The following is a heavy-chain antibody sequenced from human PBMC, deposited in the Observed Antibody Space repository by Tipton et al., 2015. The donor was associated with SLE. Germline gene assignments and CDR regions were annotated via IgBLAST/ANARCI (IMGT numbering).Heavy chain of an antibody. Sequence: LRLSCTVSGGSISLYSWSWIRQPPGKGLEWIGYIYYNGNTNYNPSLKSRVTISIDTSKNQFSLNLTSVTAADTAVYYCARDLWFDPWGQGTLVTVSS. CDR1: GGSISLYS. CDR2: IYYNGNT. J-gene: IGHJ5*02. CDR3: ARDLWFDP. V-gene: IGHV4-59*12.